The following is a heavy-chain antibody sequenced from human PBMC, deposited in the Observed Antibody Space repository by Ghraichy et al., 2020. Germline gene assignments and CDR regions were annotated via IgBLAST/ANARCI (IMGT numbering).Heavy chain of an antibody. D-gene: IGHD6-19*01. V-gene: IGHV4-59*08. Sequence: SQTLSLTCTVSGGSISSFYWSWIRQPPGKGLEWIGYIYDSGDIYDSEITNYNPSLKSRVTISEDTSKNQFSLKLSSVTAADTAVYYCARGKAVAGTLYDYWGQGTLVTVSS. CDR3: ARGKAVAGTLYDY. J-gene: IGHJ4*02. CDR2: IYDSGDIYDSEIT. CDR1: GGSISSFY.